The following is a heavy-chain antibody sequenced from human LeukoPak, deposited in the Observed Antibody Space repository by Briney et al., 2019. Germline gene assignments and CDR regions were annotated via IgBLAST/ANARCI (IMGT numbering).Heavy chain of an antibody. Sequence: GGSLRLSCAASRFTFSDYYMSWVRQAPGKGLEWVSGISPRGDITYYKDSVRGRFTISRDNFKNTVSLQLNSLRAEDTAMYYCAKDDDWGRFNHWGQGTLVTVSS. V-gene: IGHV3-23*01. CDR2: ISPRGDIT. D-gene: IGHD3-16*01. CDR1: RFTFSDYY. CDR3: AKDDDWGRFNH. J-gene: IGHJ1*01.